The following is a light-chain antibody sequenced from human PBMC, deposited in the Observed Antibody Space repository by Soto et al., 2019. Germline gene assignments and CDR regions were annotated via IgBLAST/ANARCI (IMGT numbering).Light chain of an antibody. CDR2: DTS. J-gene: IGKJ4*01. CDR3: QQRSNLPLT. Sequence: EIVLTQSPATLSLSPGERATLSCRASQSVNSYLAWYQQKPGQAPRLLIYDTSNRSTGIPARFSGSGSGTEFTLTISSLEPEDFAVYYCQQRSNLPLTFGGGTKVEIK. CDR1: QSVNSY. V-gene: IGKV3-11*01.